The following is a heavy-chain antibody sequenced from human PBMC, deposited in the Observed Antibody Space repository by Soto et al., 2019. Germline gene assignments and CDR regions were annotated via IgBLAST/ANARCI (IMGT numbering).Heavy chain of an antibody. Sequence: PSETLSLTCAVYGGSFSGYYWSWIRQPPGKGLEWIGEINHSGSTNYNPSLKSRVTISVDTSKNQFSLKLSSVTAADTAVFYCARRRGIAAAGLNWFDPWGQGTLVTVSS. D-gene: IGHD6-13*01. CDR2: INHSGST. V-gene: IGHV4-34*01. CDR1: GGSFSGYY. J-gene: IGHJ5*02. CDR3: ARRRGIAAAGLNWFDP.